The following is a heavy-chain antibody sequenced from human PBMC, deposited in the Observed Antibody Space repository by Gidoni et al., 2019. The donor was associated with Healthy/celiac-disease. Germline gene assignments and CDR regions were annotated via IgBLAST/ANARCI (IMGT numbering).Heavy chain of an antibody. CDR2: INHSGST. J-gene: IGHJ3*02. CDR3: ARGYEGGWFDAFDI. V-gene: IGHV4-34*01. Sequence: QVQLQQWGAGLLKPSETLSLTCAVSGGSFSGYYWSWIRQPPGKGLEWIGEINHSGSTNYNPSLKSRVTISVDTSKNQFSLKLSSVTAADTAVYYCARGYEGGWFDAFDIWGQGTMVTVSS. D-gene: IGHD6-19*01. CDR1: GGSFSGYY.